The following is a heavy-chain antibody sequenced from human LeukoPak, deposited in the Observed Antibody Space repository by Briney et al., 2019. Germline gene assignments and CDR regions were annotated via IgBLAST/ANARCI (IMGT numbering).Heavy chain of an antibody. J-gene: IGHJ3*02. CDR1: GGTFSSYA. V-gene: IGHV1-69*04. CDR3: ARGGPRLRFLEWLNEAFDI. Sequence: SVKVSCKASGGTFSSYAISWVRQAPGQGLEWMGRIIPILGIANYAQKSQGRVTITADKSTRTAYMELSSLRSEDTAVYYCARGGPRLRFLEWLNEAFDIWGQGTMVTVSS. CDR2: IIPILGIA. D-gene: IGHD3-3*01.